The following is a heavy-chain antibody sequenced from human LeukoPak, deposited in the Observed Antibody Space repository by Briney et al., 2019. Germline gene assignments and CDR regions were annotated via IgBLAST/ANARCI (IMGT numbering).Heavy chain of an antibody. CDR3: AKGSSGYIYGDY. CDR2: ISGGSDGT. Sequence: GGSLRLSCAASGFTFINYAMSWVRQAPGMGLEWVSGISGGSDGTYYADSVKGRFTISRDNSKNTLYLQMNSLRAEDTAIYYCAKGSSGYIYGDYWGQGTLVAVSS. D-gene: IGHD5-18*01. V-gene: IGHV3-23*01. J-gene: IGHJ4*02. CDR1: GFTFINYA.